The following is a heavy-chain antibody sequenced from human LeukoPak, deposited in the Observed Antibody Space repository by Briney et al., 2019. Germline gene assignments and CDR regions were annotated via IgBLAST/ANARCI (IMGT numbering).Heavy chain of an antibody. V-gene: IGHV3-30-3*01. CDR3: AKDLGSSGLIDY. J-gene: IGHJ4*02. Sequence: GGSLRLSCAASGFTFSSYAMHWVRQAPGKGLEWVAVISYDGSNKYYADSVKGRFTISRDNSKNTLYLQMNSLRAEDTAVYYCAKDLGSSGLIDYWGQGTLVTVSS. CDR2: ISYDGSNK. D-gene: IGHD6-19*01. CDR1: GFTFSSYA.